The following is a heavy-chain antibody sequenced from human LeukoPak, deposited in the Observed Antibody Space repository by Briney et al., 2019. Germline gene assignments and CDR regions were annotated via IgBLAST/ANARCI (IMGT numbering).Heavy chain of an antibody. D-gene: IGHD2-21*01. CDR3: AKYPPDKVVMDY. Sequence: GGTLRLSRAASGFTFSSYAMSWVRQAPGKGLEWVSAISGSGGRTYYADSVKGRFTISRDNSKNTLYLQMNSLRAEDTAVYYCAKYPPDKVVMDYWGQGTLVTVSS. V-gene: IGHV3-23*01. CDR2: ISGSGGRT. CDR1: GFTFSSYA. J-gene: IGHJ4*02.